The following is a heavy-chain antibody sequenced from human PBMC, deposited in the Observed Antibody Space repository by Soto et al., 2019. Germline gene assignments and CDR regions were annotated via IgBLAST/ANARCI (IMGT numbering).Heavy chain of an antibody. CDR3: ARDHLVRGVSYYYYGMDV. J-gene: IGHJ6*02. CDR2: IYYSGST. D-gene: IGHD3-10*01. Sequence: PSETLSLTCTVSGGSVSSGSYYWSWIRQPPGKGLEWIGYIYYSGSTNYNPSLKSRVTISVDTSKNHFSLKLSSVTAADTAVYYCARDHLVRGVSYYYYGMDVWGQGTTVTVSS. CDR1: GGSVSSGSYY. V-gene: IGHV4-61*01.